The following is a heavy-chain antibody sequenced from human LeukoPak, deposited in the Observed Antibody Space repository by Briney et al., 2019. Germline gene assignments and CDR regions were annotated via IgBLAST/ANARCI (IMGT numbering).Heavy chain of an antibody. J-gene: IGHJ3*02. CDR3: AHTPQIRYFGPHDAFDI. CDR2: ISSSGSTI. CDR1: GFTFSDYY. V-gene: IGHV3-11*01. Sequence: GGSLRLSCAASGFTFSDYYMSWIRQAPGKGLEWVSYISSSGSTIYYADSVKGRFTISRDNAKNSLYLQMNSLRAEDTAVYYCAHTPQIRYFGPHDAFDIWGQGTMVTVSS. D-gene: IGHD3-9*01.